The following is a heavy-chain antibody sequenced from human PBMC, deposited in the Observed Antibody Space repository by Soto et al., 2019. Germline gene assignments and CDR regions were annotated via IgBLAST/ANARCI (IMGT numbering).Heavy chain of an antibody. Sequence: QVQLVESGGGVVQPGRSLRLSCAASGFTFSSYAMLWVRQAPGKGLEWVAVISYDGRNKYYADSVKGRFTISRDNSKNTMYLQMNSLRADDTDVYYCARARGGAVDSRSRSHCSPGYYFDYWGQGTLVTVSS. CDR2: ISYDGRNK. D-gene: IGHD6-19*01. V-gene: IGHV3-30-3*01. CDR3: ARARGGAVDSRSRSHCSPGYYFDY. CDR1: GFTFSSYA. J-gene: IGHJ4*02.